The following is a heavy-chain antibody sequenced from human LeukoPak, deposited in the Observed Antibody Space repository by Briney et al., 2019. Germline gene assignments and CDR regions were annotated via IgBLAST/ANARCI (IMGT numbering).Heavy chain of an antibody. J-gene: IGHJ4*02. CDR1: GFTFSSYW. Sequence: GGSLRLSCAASGFTFSSYWMHWVRQAPGKGLEWVSYIGTSSSTIYYADSVKGRFTISRDNAKNSLYLQMNSLRDEDTAVYYCARHDYGGNSGDNWGQGTLVTVSS. CDR3: ARHDYGGNSGDN. D-gene: IGHD4-23*01. CDR2: IGTSSSTI. V-gene: IGHV3-48*02.